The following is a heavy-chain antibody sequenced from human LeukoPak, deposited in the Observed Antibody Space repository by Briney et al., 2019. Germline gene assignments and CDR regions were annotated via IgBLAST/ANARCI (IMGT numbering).Heavy chain of an antibody. D-gene: IGHD3-16*01. J-gene: IGHJ4*02. CDR2: ISGSGIST. Sequence: GGSLRLSCATSGFTFSSYAMSWVRQAPGKGLEWVSAISGSGISTYYADSVKGRFTISRDNSKNTLYLQMNSLRAEDTAVYYCARELYLWYFDFWGQGTLVTVSS. V-gene: IGHV3-23*01. CDR1: GFTFSSYA. CDR3: ARELYLWYFDF.